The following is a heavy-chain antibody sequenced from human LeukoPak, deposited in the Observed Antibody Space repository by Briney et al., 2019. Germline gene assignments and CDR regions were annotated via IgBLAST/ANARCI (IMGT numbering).Heavy chain of an antibody. D-gene: IGHD2-15*01. CDR3: ARHTVVVVAATFWFDP. CDR1: GGSVSSSYW. J-gene: IGHJ5*02. V-gene: IGHV4-4*02. CDR2: IHHSGST. Sequence: SGTLSLTCAVSGGSVSSSYWCNWVRQPPGKGLEWIGEIHHSGSTHYNPSLKSRVTISVDKSKNQFSLNLSSVTAADTAVYYCARHTVVVVAATFWFDPWGQGTLVTVSS.